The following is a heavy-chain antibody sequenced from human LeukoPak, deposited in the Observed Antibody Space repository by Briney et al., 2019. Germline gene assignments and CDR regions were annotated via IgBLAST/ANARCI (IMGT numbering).Heavy chain of an antibody. CDR2: IIPIFGTA. D-gene: IGHD2-2*01. CDR1: GGTFSRYA. Sequence: SVKVSCKASGGTFSRYAISWVRQAPGQGLEWMGGIIPIFGTANYAQKFQGRVTITTDESTSTAYMELSSLRSEDTAVYYCASGSLGYCSRTSCSRYYYYYMDVWGKGTTVTVSS. CDR3: ASGSLGYCSRTSCSRYYYYYMDV. V-gene: IGHV1-69*05. J-gene: IGHJ6*03.